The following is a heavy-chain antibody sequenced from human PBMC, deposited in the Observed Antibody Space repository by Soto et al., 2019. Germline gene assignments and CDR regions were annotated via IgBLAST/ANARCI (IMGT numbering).Heavy chain of an antibody. Sequence: GGSLRLSCKASGFSFSDYAMTWVRQAPGKGLGWVSVISGSGDNTFYAASVKGRFAISRDNSKNVLYLQMNSLSADDAAVYFCAKGRAITVYGVDILFDYWGLGTLVTVSS. J-gene: IGHJ4*01. CDR3: AKGRAITVYGVDILFDY. CDR2: ISGSGDNT. CDR1: GFSFSDYA. V-gene: IGHV3-23*01. D-gene: IGHD3-3*01.